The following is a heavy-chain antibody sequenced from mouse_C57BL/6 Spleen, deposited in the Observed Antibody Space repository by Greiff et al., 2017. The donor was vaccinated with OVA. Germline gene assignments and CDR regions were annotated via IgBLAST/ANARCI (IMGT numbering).Heavy chain of an antibody. D-gene: IGHD2-5*01. CDR3: AKENSNLYYYAMDY. CDR2: IWSGGST. CDR1: GFSLTSYG. Sequence: VQLVESGPGLVQPSQSLSITCTVSGFSLTSYGVHWVRQPPGKGLEWLGVIWSGGSTDYNAAFISRLSISKDNSKSQVFFKMNSLQADDTAIYYCAKENSNLYYYAMDYWGQGTSVTVSS. V-gene: IGHV2-4*01. J-gene: IGHJ4*01.